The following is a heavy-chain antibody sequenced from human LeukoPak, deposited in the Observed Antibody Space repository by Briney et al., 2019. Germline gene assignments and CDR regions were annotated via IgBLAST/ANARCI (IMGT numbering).Heavy chain of an antibody. CDR1: GFTFSSYA. D-gene: IGHD3-3*01. J-gene: IGHJ4*02. CDR3: AKGDIGEYYDFWSGNPGFDY. CDR2: ISGSGGST. V-gene: IGHV3-23*01. Sequence: GGSLRLSCAASGFTFSSYAMSWVRQAPGKGLEWVSAISGSGGSTYYADSVKGRFTISRDNSKNTLYLQMNSLRAEDTAVYYCAKGDIGEYYDFWSGNPGFDYWGQGTLVTVSS.